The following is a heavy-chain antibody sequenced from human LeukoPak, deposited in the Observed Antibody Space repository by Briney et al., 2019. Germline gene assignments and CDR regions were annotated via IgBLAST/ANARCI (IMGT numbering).Heavy chain of an antibody. Sequence: GGSLRLSCAASGFTFSSYAMSWVRQAPGKGLEWVSGISGSGGSTYYADSVKGRFTISRDNSKSTLFLQMNSLRAEDTAVYYCAKGGKNVVGAYVFDYWGQGTLVTVSS. J-gene: IGHJ4*02. V-gene: IGHV3-23*01. CDR3: AKGGKNVVGAYVFDY. D-gene: IGHD1-26*01. CDR2: ISGSGGST. CDR1: GFTFSSYA.